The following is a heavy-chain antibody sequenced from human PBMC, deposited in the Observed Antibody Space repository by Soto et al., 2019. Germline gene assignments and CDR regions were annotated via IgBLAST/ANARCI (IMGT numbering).Heavy chain of an antibody. CDR3: ARDVDYDFWSGHVSDGLDV. CDR1: GGSIDNYY. D-gene: IGHD3-3*01. J-gene: IGHJ6*02. V-gene: IGHV4-4*07. Sequence: QVQLHESGPGLVKPSETLSLMCVVTGGSIDNYYWTWIRQPAGKGLEWIGRIHTTGRTSYNPSLKNRVTLALDIFKNHFSLHLTSVTPADTAVYYCARDVDYDFWSGHVSDGLDVWGQGTTVTVSS. CDR2: IHTTGRT.